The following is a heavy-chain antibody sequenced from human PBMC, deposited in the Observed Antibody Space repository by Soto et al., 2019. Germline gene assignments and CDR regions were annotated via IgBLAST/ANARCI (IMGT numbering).Heavy chain of an antibody. CDR1: GDSISSAGSY. D-gene: IGHD4-4*01. V-gene: IGHV4-31*03. CDR2: IYYNGNT. CDR3: ASFNDRLTPATVLH. Sequence: QVQLQELGPGLVKPSQTLSLTCIVSGDSISSAGSYWTWIRQHPGKGLEWIGYIYYNGNTYYNPSLKSRVTISVDTSNNQFSLKLTSVTAADTAVYYCASFNDRLTPATVLHWGQGTLVTVSS. J-gene: IGHJ4*02.